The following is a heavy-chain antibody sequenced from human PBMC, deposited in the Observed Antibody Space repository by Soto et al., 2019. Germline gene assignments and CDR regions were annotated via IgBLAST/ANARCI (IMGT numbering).Heavy chain of an antibody. J-gene: IGHJ6*02. CDR2: INHSGST. D-gene: IGHD2-2*01. CDR1: GGSFSGYY. V-gene: IGHV4-34*01. Sequence: TLSLTFAVYGGSFSGYYWSWIRQPPGKGLEWIGEINHSGSTNYNPSLKSRVTISVDTSKNQFSLKLSSVTAADTAVYYCARSIVVVPASGYYYYGMDVWGQGTTVTVSS. CDR3: ARSIVVVPASGYYYYGMDV.